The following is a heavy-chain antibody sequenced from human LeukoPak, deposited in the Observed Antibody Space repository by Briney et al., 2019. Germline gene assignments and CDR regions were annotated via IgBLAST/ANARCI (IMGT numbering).Heavy chain of an antibody. V-gene: IGHV3-30*18. CDR1: GFTFSSYG. D-gene: IGHD2-15*01. CDR3: AKVAYCSGGSCYSFHYYYGMDV. Sequence: GGSLRLSCAASGFTFSSYGMHWVRQAPGEGLEWVAVISYDGSNKYYADSVKGRFTISRDNSKNTLYLQMNSLRAEDTAVYYCAKVAYCSGGSCYSFHYYYGMDVWGQGTTVTVSS. CDR2: ISYDGSNK. J-gene: IGHJ6*02.